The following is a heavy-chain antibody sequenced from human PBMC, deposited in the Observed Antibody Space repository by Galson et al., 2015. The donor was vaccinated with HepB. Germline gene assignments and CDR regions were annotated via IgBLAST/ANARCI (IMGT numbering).Heavy chain of an antibody. CDR3: ARGRNYYDSTGSYDH. V-gene: IGHV3-30*03. J-gene: IGHJ4*02. Sequence: SLRLSCAASGFNFSSYGMHWVRQAPGTGLEWVAAVSYDGINKYYSDSLKGRFTISRDNSKNTLYLQMNSPRVEDTAVYYCARGRNYYDSTGSYDHWGQGTLVTVSS. CDR2: VSYDGINK. CDR1: GFNFSSYG. D-gene: IGHD3-22*01.